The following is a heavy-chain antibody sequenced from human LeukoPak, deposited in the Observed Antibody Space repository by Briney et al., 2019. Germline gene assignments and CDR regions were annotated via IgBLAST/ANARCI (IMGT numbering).Heavy chain of an antibody. CDR3: AKVPHYGGNSPYFDS. CDR2: IWYDGSDK. Sequence: PGGSLRLSCAASGFRFSTYGMHWVRQAPGKGLEWVAVIWYDGSDKYYADSVKGRFTISRDNSKGTLYLQMSSLRAEDTAVYYCAKVPHYGGNSPYFDSWGQGTLVTVSS. D-gene: IGHD4-23*01. J-gene: IGHJ4*02. CDR1: GFRFSTYG. V-gene: IGHV3-33*06.